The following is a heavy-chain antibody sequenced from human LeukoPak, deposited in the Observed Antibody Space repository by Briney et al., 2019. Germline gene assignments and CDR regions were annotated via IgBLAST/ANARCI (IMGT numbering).Heavy chain of an antibody. Sequence: SETLSLTCAVYGGSFSGYYWSWIRPPPGKGLEWIGEINHSGRTNYNASLKSRVTVSVDSPKNQFSLRLSSVTAADTAVYYCAPRGDIEHSYGYGKWFDPWGQGTRVTVSS. D-gene: IGHD5-18*01. CDR1: GGSFSGYY. V-gene: IGHV4-34*01. CDR2: INHSGRT. CDR3: APRGDIEHSYGYGKWFDP. J-gene: IGHJ5*02.